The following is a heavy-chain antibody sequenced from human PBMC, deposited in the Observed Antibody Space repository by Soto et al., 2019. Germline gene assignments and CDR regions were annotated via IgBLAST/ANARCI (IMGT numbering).Heavy chain of an antibody. V-gene: IGHV4-59*08. J-gene: IGHJ5*02. CDR2: IYYSGST. CDR3: ATQEVGGSYVYTFDP. CDR1: GGSISSYY. D-gene: IGHD1-26*01. Sequence: CTVSGGSISSYYWSWIRQPPGKGLEWIGYIYYSGSTNYNPSLRSRVTISIDTSKNQFSLKLSSVTAADTAVYYCATQEVGGSYVYTFDPWGQGTLVTVSS.